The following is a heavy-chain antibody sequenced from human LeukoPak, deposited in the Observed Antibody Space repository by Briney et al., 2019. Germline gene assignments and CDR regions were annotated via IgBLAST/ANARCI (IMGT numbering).Heavy chain of an antibody. J-gene: IGHJ4*02. Sequence: GGSLRLCCAGSGFTFSSYAMHWVRQAPGKGLEWVAVISYDGSNKYYADSVKGRFTVSSDNSKNTLYLQMNSLRAEDTAVYYCARSSYSSSWCAYWGQGTLVTVSS. V-gene: IGHV3-30*04. CDR1: GFTFSSYA. CDR3: ARSSYSSSWCAY. D-gene: IGHD6-13*01. CDR2: ISYDGSNK.